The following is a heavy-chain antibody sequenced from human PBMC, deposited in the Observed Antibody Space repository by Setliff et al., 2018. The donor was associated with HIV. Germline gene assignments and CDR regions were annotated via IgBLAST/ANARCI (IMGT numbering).Heavy chain of an antibody. CDR1: GITFNNVW. J-gene: IGHJ4*02. CDR3: ITDYGSSSWYNY. V-gene: IGHV3-15*01. Sequence: GGSLRLSCTASGITFNNVWMNWVRQVPGKGLQWVGRIKSKIEGETRDYAAAVKGRFAISRDDSVSTVYLQMHSMKTEDTAVYYCITDYGSSSWYNYWGQGALVTLS. D-gene: IGHD6-13*01. CDR2: IKSKIEGETR.